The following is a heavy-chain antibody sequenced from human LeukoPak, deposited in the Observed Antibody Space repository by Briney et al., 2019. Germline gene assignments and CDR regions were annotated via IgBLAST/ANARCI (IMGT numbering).Heavy chain of an antibody. V-gene: IGHV4-39*01. Sequence: PSETLSLTCTVSGGSMNTNNYYWGWIRQPPGKGLEWIGSVYYSGTTYYNPSLKSRVTISADTSKNRFSLKLSSVTAADTAVYYCASRTYYYDSSAYYGAFDIWGQGTMVTVSS. D-gene: IGHD3-22*01. J-gene: IGHJ3*02. CDR1: GGSMNTNNYY. CDR3: ASRTYYYDSSAYYGAFDI. CDR2: VYYSGTT.